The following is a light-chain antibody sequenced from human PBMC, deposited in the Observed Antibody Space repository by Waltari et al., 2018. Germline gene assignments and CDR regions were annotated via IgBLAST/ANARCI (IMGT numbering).Light chain of an antibody. CDR2: EVS. V-gene: IGLV2-8*01. J-gene: IGLJ2*01. Sequence: QSALTQPPSASGSPGQSVTISCTGTSSAVGGYNYVSWYQQYPGKAPTLMIYEVSKRPSGVPERFSGSKSGNTASLTVSGLQGDDEADYYCSSYAGSNTVVFGGGTKLTVL. CDR3: SSYAGSNTVV. CDR1: SSAVGGYNY.